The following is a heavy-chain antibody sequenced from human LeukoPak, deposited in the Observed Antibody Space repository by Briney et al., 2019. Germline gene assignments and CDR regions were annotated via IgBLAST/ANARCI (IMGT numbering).Heavy chain of an antibody. V-gene: IGHV3-49*04. CDR2: IRSKAYGGTT. CDR1: GFTFGDYA. D-gene: IGHD2-2*01. Sequence: PGGSLRLSCTASGFTFGDYAMSWVRQAPGKGLEWVGFIRSKAYGGTTEYAASVKGRFTISRDDSKSIAYLQMNSLKTEDTAVYYCAKDGIVVVPAATYLDYWGQGTLVTVSS. J-gene: IGHJ4*02. CDR3: AKDGIVVVPAATYLDY.